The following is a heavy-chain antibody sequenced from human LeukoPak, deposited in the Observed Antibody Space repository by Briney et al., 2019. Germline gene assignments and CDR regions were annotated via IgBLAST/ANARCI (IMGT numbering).Heavy chain of an antibody. Sequence: ASVKVSCKASGYTFTGYYMHWVRQAPGQGLEWMGWINPNSGGTNYAQKFQGRVTMTSDTSISTAYMELSRLRSDDTAVYYCARVYYYDSSGLRDAFDIWGQGTMVTVSS. CDR1: GYTFTGYY. J-gene: IGHJ3*02. D-gene: IGHD3-22*01. V-gene: IGHV1-2*02. CDR3: ARVYYYDSSGLRDAFDI. CDR2: INPNSGGT.